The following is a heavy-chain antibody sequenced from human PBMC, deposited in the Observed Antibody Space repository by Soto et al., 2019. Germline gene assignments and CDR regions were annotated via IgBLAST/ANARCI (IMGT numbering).Heavy chain of an antibody. CDR1: GGSFSGYY. CDR3: ARGGEVITSPGNWFDP. CDR2: IYYSGST. D-gene: IGHD3-22*01. V-gene: IGHV4-59*01. J-gene: IGHJ5*02. Sequence: SETLSLTCAVYGGSFSGYYWSWIRQPPGKGLEWIGYIYYSGSTNYNPSLKSRVTISVDTSKNQFSLKLSSVTAADTAVYYCARGGEVITSPGNWFDPWGQGTLVTVSS.